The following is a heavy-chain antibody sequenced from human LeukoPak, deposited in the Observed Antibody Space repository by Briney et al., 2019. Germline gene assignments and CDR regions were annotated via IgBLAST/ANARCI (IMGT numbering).Heavy chain of an antibody. J-gene: IGHJ6*02. V-gene: IGHV3-7*01. Sequence: GGSLRLSCAASGFIFTNYFMSWVRQAPGKGLEWVASIKHDGSEKYYVDSVKGRFTIFRDNAKNSLYLQMNSLRAEDTAVYYCARDSRISYYDMDVWGQGTTVTVSS. D-gene: IGHD1-14*01. CDR1: GFIFTNYF. CDR2: IKHDGSEK. CDR3: ARDSRISYYDMDV.